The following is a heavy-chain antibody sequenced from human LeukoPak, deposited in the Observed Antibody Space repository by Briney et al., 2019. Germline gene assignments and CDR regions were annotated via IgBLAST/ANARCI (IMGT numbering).Heavy chain of an antibody. Sequence: GGSLRLSCAASGFTFSNYWMSWVRQAPGKGLEWVANIKQDGSEKYYVDSVKGRFTISRDNPKNSLYLQMNSLRAEDTAVYYCARVYGDYLSYWGQGTLVTVSS. CDR1: GFTFSNYW. CDR2: IKQDGSEK. V-gene: IGHV3-7*03. D-gene: IGHD4-17*01. CDR3: ARVYGDYLSY. J-gene: IGHJ4*02.